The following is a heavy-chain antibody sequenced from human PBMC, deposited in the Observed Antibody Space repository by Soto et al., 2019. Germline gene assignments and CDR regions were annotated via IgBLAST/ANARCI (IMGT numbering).Heavy chain of an antibody. Sequence: SETLSLTCTVSGGSISSYYWSWIRQPPGKGLEWIGYIYYSGSTNYNPSLKSRVTISVDTSKNQFSLKLSSVTAADTAVYYCASYDYGDSHPHYWGQGTLVTVSS. CDR1: GGSISSYY. CDR3: ASYDYGDSHPHY. V-gene: IGHV4-59*01. J-gene: IGHJ4*02. CDR2: IYYSGST. D-gene: IGHD4-17*01.